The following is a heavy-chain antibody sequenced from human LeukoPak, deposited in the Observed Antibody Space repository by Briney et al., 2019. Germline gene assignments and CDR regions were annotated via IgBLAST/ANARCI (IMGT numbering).Heavy chain of an antibody. D-gene: IGHD1-26*01. J-gene: IGHJ3*02. Sequence: GASVKVSCKASGYTFTSYAMHWVRQAPGQRLEWMGWINAGNGNTKYSQKFQGRVTITRDTSASTAYMELSSLRSEDTAVYYCAKSGSYYLAFDIWGQGTMVTVSS. CDR3: AKSGSYYLAFDI. CDR1: GYTFTSYA. V-gene: IGHV1-3*01. CDR2: INAGNGNT.